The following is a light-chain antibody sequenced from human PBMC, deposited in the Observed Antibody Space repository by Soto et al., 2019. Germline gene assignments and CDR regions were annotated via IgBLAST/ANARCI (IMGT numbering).Light chain of an antibody. Sequence: EVVMTQSPLSLPVTLGQSTSISCRSSQSLVHSDGNTYLSWFQQRPGQSPRRLIYQVSNRDSGVQDRFGGSGSGIDFTLKISRVEAEDVGVYYCMQATHGPFPSGPGTKVHTK. CDR1: QSLVHSDGNTY. CDR2: QVS. V-gene: IGKV2-30*02. CDR3: MQATHGPFP. J-gene: IGKJ3*01.